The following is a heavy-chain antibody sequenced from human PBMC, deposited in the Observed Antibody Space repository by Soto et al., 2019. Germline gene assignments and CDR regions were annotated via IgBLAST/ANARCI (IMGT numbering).Heavy chain of an antibody. V-gene: IGHV4-59*01. Sequence: SSETLSLTCTVSGGSISNYYWSWVRQSPGKGLEWIGYISYIGTTNYNPSLKSRVTISLDTSKNQFSLKLRSVTAADTAVYYCVRGGGGYGNGTIDYWGQGTLVTVSS. CDR1: GGSISNYY. J-gene: IGHJ4*02. CDR3: VRGGGGYGNGTIDY. CDR2: ISYIGTT. D-gene: IGHD5-18*01.